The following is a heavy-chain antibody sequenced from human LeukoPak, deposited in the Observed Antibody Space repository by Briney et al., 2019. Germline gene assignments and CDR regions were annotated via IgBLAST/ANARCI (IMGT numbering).Heavy chain of an antibody. CDR3: ARAPLYYYGASGSTGSFDI. Sequence: PSETLSLTCTVSGGSISSYYWNWVRQPPGKGLEWIGEIHYTGSTNYNPSVESRVTMSVDTSKNQLSLKLNSVTAADTAVYSCARAPLYYYGASGSTGSFDIWGQGTMVTVSS. J-gene: IGHJ3*02. D-gene: IGHD3-22*01. CDR2: IHYTGST. CDR1: GGSISSYY. V-gene: IGHV4-59*01.